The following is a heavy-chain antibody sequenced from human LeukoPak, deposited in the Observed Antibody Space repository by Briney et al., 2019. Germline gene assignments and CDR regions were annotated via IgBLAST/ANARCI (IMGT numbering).Heavy chain of an antibody. CDR1: GFTFSSYA. CDR3: AKAYYMVRGVEGGDYFDY. J-gene: IGHJ4*02. Sequence: GGSLRLSCAASGFTFSSYAMSWVRQAPGKWLEWVPAISGSGGGTYYADSVKGRFTISRDNSKNTLYLQMNSLRAEDTAVYYCAKAYYMVRGVEGGDYFDYWGQGTLVTVSS. V-gene: IGHV3-23*01. D-gene: IGHD3-10*01. CDR2: ISGSGGGT.